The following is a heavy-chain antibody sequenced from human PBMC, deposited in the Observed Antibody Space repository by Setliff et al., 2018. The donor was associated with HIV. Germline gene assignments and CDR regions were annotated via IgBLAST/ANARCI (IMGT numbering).Heavy chain of an antibody. Sequence: KTSETLSLTCAVYGDSFSEFYWNWIRQPPGKGLEWIGKIGHNGNTYYSPSLKSRVTLSVDTSKNQISLNVRSVTAADTAVYYCARGEAFAEIFLKNWFDPWGQGTLVTVS. V-gene: IGHV4-34*01. J-gene: IGHJ5*02. CDR3: ARGEAFAEIFLKNWFDP. D-gene: IGHD3-10*01. CDR1: GDSFSEFY. CDR2: IGHNGNT.